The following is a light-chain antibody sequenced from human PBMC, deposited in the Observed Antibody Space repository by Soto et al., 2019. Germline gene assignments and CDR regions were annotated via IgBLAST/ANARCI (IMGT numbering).Light chain of an antibody. CDR1: QSLSRN. CDR3: EQYDKWPHT. J-gene: IGKJ2*01. V-gene: IGKV3-15*01. Sequence: EMIMTQSPATLSVSPGERATLSCRASQSLSRNLAWYQQQPGQPPRLLIFYASTRATGIPARFSSSGSGTDFTSTIICLQSADFAVYYCEQYDKWPHTFGQGTKVEIK. CDR2: YAS.